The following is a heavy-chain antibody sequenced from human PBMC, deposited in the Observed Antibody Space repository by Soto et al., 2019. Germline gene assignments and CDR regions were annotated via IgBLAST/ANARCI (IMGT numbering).Heavy chain of an antibody. CDR1: GFPFSPFW. Sequence: GGSLRLSCVASGFPFSPFWMSLVRQAPGKGLVWLSRINMDGTVTPYADSVKGRFTISRDNAKNTLYLQMHSLRAEDTALYFCVRDRGYPDSFDVWGRGTMVTVSS. CDR2: INMDGTVT. D-gene: IGHD1-1*01. J-gene: IGHJ3*01. CDR3: VRDRGYPDSFDV. V-gene: IGHV3-74*01.